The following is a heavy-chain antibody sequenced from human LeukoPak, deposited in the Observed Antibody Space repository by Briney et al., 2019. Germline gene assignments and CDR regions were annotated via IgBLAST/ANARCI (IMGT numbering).Heavy chain of an antibody. CDR3: ARDLPGIAAAGTEGDAFDI. CDR1: GGSISSYY. J-gene: IGHJ3*02. CDR2: IYYSGST. Sequence: SETLSLTCTVSGGSISSYYWSWIRQPPGKGLEWIGYIYYSGSTNYNPSLKSRVTISVDTSKNQFSLKLSPVTAADTAVYYCARDLPGIAAAGTEGDAFDIWGQGTMVTVSS. V-gene: IGHV4-59*01. D-gene: IGHD6-13*01.